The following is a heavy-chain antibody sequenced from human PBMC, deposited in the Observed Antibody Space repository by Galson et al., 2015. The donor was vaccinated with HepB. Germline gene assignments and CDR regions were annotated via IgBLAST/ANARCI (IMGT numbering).Heavy chain of an antibody. D-gene: IGHD3-3*01. V-gene: IGHV1-46*03. CDR1: GHTFTSYY. Sequence: SVKVSCKGSGHTFTSYYVHWVRQAPGQGLEWMGIINPTGGSTTYGQKFQGRVTLTRDRTTSTVYMELSSLRSEDTAVYYCAGESGSSSRYFDYWGQGTPVTVSS. J-gene: IGHJ4*02. CDR3: AGESGSSSRYFDY. CDR2: INPTGGST.